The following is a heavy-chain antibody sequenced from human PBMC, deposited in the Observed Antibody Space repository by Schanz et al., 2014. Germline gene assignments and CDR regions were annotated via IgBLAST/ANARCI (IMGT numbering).Heavy chain of an antibody. CDR2: ISSGGGST. D-gene: IGHD3-3*01. V-gene: IGHV3-23*04. Sequence: EVQLVESGGGLVQPGGSLRLSCTASGFTFSSYSMSWVRQAPGKGLEWVSSISSGGGSTYYADSVKGRFTISRDNSKNTLYLQMKSLRAEDTAVYYCVRDSFFAFDYWGQGTLVTVSS. CDR3: VRDSFFAFDY. J-gene: IGHJ4*02. CDR1: GFTFSSYS.